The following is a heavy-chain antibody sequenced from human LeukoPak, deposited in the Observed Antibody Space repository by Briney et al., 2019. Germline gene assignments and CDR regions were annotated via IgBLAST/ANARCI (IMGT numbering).Heavy chain of an antibody. CDR1: GFTVSSNY. V-gene: IGHV3-23*01. CDR3: AKWGDYDVLTGYYVPDY. CDR2: ILGSGGST. Sequence: GGSLRLSCAASGFTVSSNYMSWVRQAPGKGLEWVSAILGSGGSTYYADSVKGRFTVSRDNSKSTLYLQMNSLRAEDTALYYCAKWGDYDVLTGYYVPDYWGQGTLVTVSA. J-gene: IGHJ4*02. D-gene: IGHD3-9*01.